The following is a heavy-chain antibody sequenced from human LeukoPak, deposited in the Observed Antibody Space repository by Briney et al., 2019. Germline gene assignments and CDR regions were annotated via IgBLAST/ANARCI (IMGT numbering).Heavy chain of an antibody. J-gene: IGHJ4*02. Sequence: SETLSLTCSVSGASLSTSSYLWGWIRQPPGEGLDWIANIHYLGITHYNPSLKSRVTISMDTTKNHFSLKLSSVTAADTAVYFCARDVVPDYWGQGTVVIVSS. CDR1: GASLSTSSYL. CDR2: IHYLGIT. V-gene: IGHV4-39*02. D-gene: IGHD2-21*01. CDR3: ARDVVPDY.